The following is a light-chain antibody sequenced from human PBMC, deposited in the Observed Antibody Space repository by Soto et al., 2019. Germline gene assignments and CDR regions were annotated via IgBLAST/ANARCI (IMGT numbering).Light chain of an antibody. CDR1: HDTKNE. CDR3: LQDNNYPRT. V-gene: IGKV1-6*01. J-gene: IGKJ1*01. Sequence: AIQMTQSPSSLSASVGDRVTITCRASHDTKNEFGWYQQKPGKAHNVLIYASSTLLSGVPSRFSGDGSGTDFTLTIISMQHADFAAYYCLQDNNYPRTFGQGTSVEIK. CDR2: ASS.